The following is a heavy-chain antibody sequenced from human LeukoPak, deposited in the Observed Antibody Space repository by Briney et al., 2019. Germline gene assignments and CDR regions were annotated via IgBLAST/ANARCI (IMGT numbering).Heavy chain of an antibody. J-gene: IGHJ6*02. V-gene: IGHV1-18*01. CDR1: GYTFTSYG. CDR2: ISAYNGNT. Sequence: ASVKVSCKASGYTFTSYGISWVRQAPGQGLEWMGWISAYNGNTSYAQKLQGRVTMTTDTSTSTAYMELRSLRSDDTAVYYCARDRRYSSSPKPMDVWGQGTTVTVSS. D-gene: IGHD6-13*01. CDR3: ARDRRYSSSPKPMDV.